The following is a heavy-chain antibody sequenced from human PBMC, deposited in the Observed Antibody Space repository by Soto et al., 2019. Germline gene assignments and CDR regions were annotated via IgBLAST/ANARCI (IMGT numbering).Heavy chain of an antibody. J-gene: IGHJ6*02. D-gene: IGHD6-6*01. CDR3: ARDGAIAARRSYYYGMDV. CDR1: GGSISSYY. V-gene: IGHV4-59*01. Sequence: QVQLKESGPGLVKPSETLSLTCTVYGGSISSYYWCWIRQPPGKGLEWLGYIYYSGSTNYNPSLKSRVNRSVDPSNKQFSLKLRSVTAADTAVYYCARDGAIAARRSYYYGMDVWGQWTTVTVSS. CDR2: IYYSGST.